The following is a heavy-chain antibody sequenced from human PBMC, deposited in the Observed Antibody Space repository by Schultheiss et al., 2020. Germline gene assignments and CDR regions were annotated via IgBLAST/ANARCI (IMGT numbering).Heavy chain of an antibody. J-gene: IGHJ4*02. V-gene: IGHV2-5*01. D-gene: IGHD3-10*01. CDR3: AHSAANYYGSGTYPY. CDR2: IYWNDDK. Sequence: SGPTLVKPTQTLTLTCTFSGFSLSTSGVGVGWIRQPPEKALEWLALIYWNDDKRYSPSLEIRLTISKDTSKNQVVLTVTDMDPVDTATYYCAHSAANYYGSGTYPYWGQGTLVTVSS. CDR1: GFSLSTSGVG.